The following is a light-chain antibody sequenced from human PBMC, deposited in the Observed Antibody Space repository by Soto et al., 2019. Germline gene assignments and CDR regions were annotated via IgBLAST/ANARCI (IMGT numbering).Light chain of an antibody. CDR3: SSYTSISTLV. V-gene: IGLV2-14*01. CDR2: EVS. J-gene: IGLJ1*01. Sequence: QSALTQPASVSASPGQSITISCTGTSSDIGAYHYVSWYQQHPGKAPKLMIYEVSDRPSGVSNRFSGSKSGNTASLTISGLQAEDEADYYCSSYTSISTLVFGSGTKVTVL. CDR1: SSDIGAYHY.